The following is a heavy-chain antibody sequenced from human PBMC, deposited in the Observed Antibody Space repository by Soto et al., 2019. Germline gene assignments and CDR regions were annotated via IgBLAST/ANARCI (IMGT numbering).Heavy chain of an antibody. V-gene: IGHV3-33*01. CDR1: GFTFSRYG. Sequence: QVQLVESGGGVVQPGRSLTLSCAASGFTFSRYGMHWVRQAPGKGLEWVAVIWFDGSNKYYVDSVKGRFTISRDNSKNTAYLQMNSLRAEDMAVYYCARDHDSTSGGDAFDIWGQGTMVTVSS. D-gene: IGHD6-13*01. CDR3: ARDHDSTSGGDAFDI. CDR2: IWFDGSNK. J-gene: IGHJ3*02.